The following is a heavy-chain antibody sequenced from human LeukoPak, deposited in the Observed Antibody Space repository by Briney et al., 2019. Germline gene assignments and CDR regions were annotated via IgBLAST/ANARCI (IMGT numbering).Heavy chain of an antibody. CDR3: ARTSSSGWYFDY. V-gene: IGHV1-2*02. D-gene: IGHD6-19*01. CDR1: GYTFTGYY. CDR2: ISPNSGGT. J-gene: IGHJ4*02. Sequence: VASVKVSYKASGYTFTGYYMHWVRQAPGQGLEWMGWISPNSGGTNYAQKFQGRVTMTRDTSISTAYMELSRLRSDDTAVYYCARTSSSGWYFDYWGQGTLVTVSS.